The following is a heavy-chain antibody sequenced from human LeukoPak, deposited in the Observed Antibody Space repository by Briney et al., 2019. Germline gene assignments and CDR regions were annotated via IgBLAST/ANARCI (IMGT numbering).Heavy chain of an antibody. CDR3: AKDIVVVPAAGDAFDI. CDR2: ISGTGGST. CDR1: GFTFSNYA. V-gene: IGHV3-23*01. Sequence: GGSLRLSCAASGFTFSNYAVSWVRQAPGKGLEWVSSISGTGGSTYYADSVKGRFTISRDNSKNTLYLQMNSLRAEDTAVYYCAKDIVVVPAAGDAFDIWGQGTMVTVSS. J-gene: IGHJ3*02. D-gene: IGHD2-2*01.